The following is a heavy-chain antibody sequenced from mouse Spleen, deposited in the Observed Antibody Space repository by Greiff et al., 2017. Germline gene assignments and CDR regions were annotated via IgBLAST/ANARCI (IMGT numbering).Heavy chain of an antibody. Sequence: QVQLQQSGAELVRPGTSVKVSCKASGYAFTNYLIEWVKQRPGQGLEWIRVINPGSGGTNYNEKFKGKATLTADKSSSTAYMQLSSLTSEDSAVYFCARSKLGRNYFDYWGQGTTLTVSS. CDR1: GYAFTNYL. CDR3: ARSKLGRNYFDY. J-gene: IGHJ2*01. V-gene: IGHV1-54*01. CDR2: INPGSGGT. D-gene: IGHD4-1*01.